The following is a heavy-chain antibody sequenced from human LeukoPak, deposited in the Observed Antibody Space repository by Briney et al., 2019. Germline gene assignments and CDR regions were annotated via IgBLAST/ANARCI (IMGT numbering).Heavy chain of an antibody. CDR2: IYTSGTT. CDR1: GGSISSYY. CDR3: ARANHDGSDY. J-gene: IGHJ4*02. V-gene: IGHV4-4*07. D-gene: IGHD3-22*01. Sequence: SETLSLTCTVAGGSISSYYWSWIRQPAGKGLEWIGRIYTSGTTNYNPSLKCRITMSVDTSKNQFSLKMRSVTAADTAVYYCARANHDGSDYWGQGTLVTVSS.